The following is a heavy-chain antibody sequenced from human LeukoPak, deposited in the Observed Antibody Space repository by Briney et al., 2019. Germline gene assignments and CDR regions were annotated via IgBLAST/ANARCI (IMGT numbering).Heavy chain of an antibody. CDR1: GFTFSNFW. CDR3: AKVIGIAVAGMSFDY. CDR2: IKQDGSEK. Sequence: GGSLRLSCAASGFTFSNFWMSWVRQAPGKGLEWVANIKQDGSEKYYVDSVKGRFTISRDNAKNSLYLQMNSLRAEDTALYYCAKVIGIAVAGMSFDYWGQGTLVTVSS. J-gene: IGHJ4*02. V-gene: IGHV3-7*03. D-gene: IGHD6-19*01.